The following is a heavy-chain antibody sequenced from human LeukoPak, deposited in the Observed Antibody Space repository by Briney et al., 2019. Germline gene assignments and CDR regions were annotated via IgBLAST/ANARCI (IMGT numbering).Heavy chain of an antibody. J-gene: IGHJ6*02. CDR2: ISYDGSNE. Sequence: GRSLTLPCEASGFTFSSYGMHWVRQAPGKGLEWVAVISYDGSNEYYADSVKGQFTISRDNSKTTLYLQMNSMRAEDTAVYYCAKSYYYDSSGSDVWGQGTTVTVSS. CDR3: AKSYYYDSSGSDV. CDR1: GFTFSSYG. D-gene: IGHD3-22*01. V-gene: IGHV3-30*18.